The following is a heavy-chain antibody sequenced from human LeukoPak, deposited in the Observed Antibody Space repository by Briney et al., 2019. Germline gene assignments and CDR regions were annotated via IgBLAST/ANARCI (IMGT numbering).Heavy chain of an antibody. Sequence: SETLSLTCAVYGGSFSGYYWSWIRQPPGKGLEWIGEINHSGSTNYIPSLKSRVTISVDTSKNQFPLKLSSVTAADTAVYYCARGLGLLWGQGTLVTVSS. CDR1: GGSFSGYY. CDR3: ARGLGLL. D-gene: IGHD2/OR15-2a*01. V-gene: IGHV4-34*01. CDR2: INHSGST. J-gene: IGHJ4*02.